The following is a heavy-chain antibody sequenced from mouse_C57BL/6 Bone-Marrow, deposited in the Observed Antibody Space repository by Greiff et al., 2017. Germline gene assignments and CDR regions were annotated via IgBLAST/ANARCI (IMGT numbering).Heavy chain of an antibody. V-gene: IGHV1-54*01. CDR3: ARLLTTVVPDY. Sequence: QVQLQQSGAELVRPGTSVKVSCKASGYAFTNYLIEWVKQRPGQGLEWIGVINPGSGGTNYNEKFKGKATLTADKSSSTAYMQLSSLTSEDSAVYFCARLLTTVVPDYWGQGTTLTVSS. CDR2: INPGSGGT. D-gene: IGHD1-1*01. J-gene: IGHJ2*01. CDR1: GYAFTNYL.